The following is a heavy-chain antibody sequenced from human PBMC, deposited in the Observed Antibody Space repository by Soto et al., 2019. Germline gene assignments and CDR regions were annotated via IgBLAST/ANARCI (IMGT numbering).Heavy chain of an antibody. Sequence: NPSETLSLTCTVSGGSISTYYWSWTRQPPGKGLEWIGYIYYSGSTSYNPSLKSRVTISVDTSKNQFSLKLRSVTAADTAVYYCASDRSSGWDQGYSMDVWGQGTTVTVSS. J-gene: IGHJ6*02. D-gene: IGHD6-19*01. V-gene: IGHV4-59*01. CDR2: IYYSGST. CDR3: ASDRSSGWDQGYSMDV. CDR1: GGSISTYY.